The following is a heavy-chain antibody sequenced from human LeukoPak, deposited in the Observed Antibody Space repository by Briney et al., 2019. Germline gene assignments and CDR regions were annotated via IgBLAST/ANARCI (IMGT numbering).Heavy chain of an antibody. J-gene: IGHJ5*02. CDR1: GGSISSYY. CDR3: ARRGGQYSGYDPNWFDP. CDR2: IYYSGST. V-gene: IGHV4-59*01. D-gene: IGHD5-12*01. Sequence: SETLSLTCTVSGGSISSYYWSWIRQPPGKGLEWIGYIYYSGSTNYNPSLKRRLTISVDPSKNPFSLKLSSVTAADTAVYYCARRGGQYSGYDPNWFDPWGQGTLVTVSS.